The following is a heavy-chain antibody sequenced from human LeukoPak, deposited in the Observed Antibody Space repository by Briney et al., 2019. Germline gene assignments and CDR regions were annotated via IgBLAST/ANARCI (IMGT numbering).Heavy chain of an antibody. Sequence: SETLSLTCTVSGYSISSGYYWGWIRQPPGKGLEWIATIYHSGSSYYNSSLKSRVTVSLDKAKNQFSLNLSSVTAADTAVYYCARTSSSGLVGGYYFDYWGQGTLVTVSS. J-gene: IGHJ4*02. V-gene: IGHV4-38-2*02. CDR2: IYHSGSS. D-gene: IGHD6-19*01. CDR3: ARTSSSGLVGGYYFDY. CDR1: GYSISSGYY.